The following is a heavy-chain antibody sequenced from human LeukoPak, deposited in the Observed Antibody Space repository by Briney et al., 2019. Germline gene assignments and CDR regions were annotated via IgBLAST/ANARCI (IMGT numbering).Heavy chain of an antibody. J-gene: IGHJ3*02. Sequence: ASVKVSCKASGYTFTSYGISWVRQAPGQGLEWMGWISAYNGNTNYAQKLQGRVTMTTDTSTSTAYMELRSLRSDDTAVYYCATVPRTYYYDSSGFHDAFDIWGQGTMVTVSS. CDR2: ISAYNGNT. V-gene: IGHV1-18*01. CDR3: ATVPRTYYYDSSGFHDAFDI. D-gene: IGHD3-22*01. CDR1: GYTFTSYG.